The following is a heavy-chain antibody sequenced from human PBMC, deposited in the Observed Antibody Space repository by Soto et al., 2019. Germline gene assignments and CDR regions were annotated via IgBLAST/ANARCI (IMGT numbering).Heavy chain of an antibody. CDR2: SRDKAQGYST. V-gene: IGHV3-72*01. D-gene: IGHD3-22*01. Sequence: SMRLSNAGAEFNLSDHYIDRVRKDTRKGLEWVGRSRDKAQGYSTAYAASVKGRFTTSRDESKNSVYLQMNSLKTEDTAVYYYVKAKYFSDSSGFTRCFYYWGQGTLVTVSS. J-gene: IGHJ4*02. CDR1: EFNLSDHY. CDR3: VKAKYFSDSSGFTRCFYY.